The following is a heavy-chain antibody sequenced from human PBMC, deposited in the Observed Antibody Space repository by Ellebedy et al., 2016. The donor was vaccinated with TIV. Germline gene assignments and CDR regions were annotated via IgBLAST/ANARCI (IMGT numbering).Heavy chain of an antibody. V-gene: IGHV3-7*03. CDR1: GFTFSTYW. Sequence: PGGSLRLSCAGSGFTFSTYWMSWVRQAPGKGLEWVAGIRQGGSDKYYVDSVRGRFTISRDDAKNSLYLQMNSLRAEDTAVYYCARDLSGFYYGLDYWGQGTLVTVSS. J-gene: IGHJ4*02. D-gene: IGHD3-22*01. CDR3: ARDLSGFYYGLDY. CDR2: IRQGGSDK.